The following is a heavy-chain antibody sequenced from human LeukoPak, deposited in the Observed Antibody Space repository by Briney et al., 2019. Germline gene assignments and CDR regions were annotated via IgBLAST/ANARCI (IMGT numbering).Heavy chain of an antibody. CDR3: ARALYSYGGDY. CDR1: GYSISSGYY. CDR2: IYHSGST. Sequence: SETLSLTCIVSGYSISSGYYWGGIRRPPGKGLEGIGSIYHSGSTYYNPSLKSRVTISVDTSKNQFSLKLSSVTAADTAVYYCARALYSYGGDYWGQGTLVTVSS. D-gene: IGHD5-18*01. V-gene: IGHV4-38-2*02. J-gene: IGHJ4*02.